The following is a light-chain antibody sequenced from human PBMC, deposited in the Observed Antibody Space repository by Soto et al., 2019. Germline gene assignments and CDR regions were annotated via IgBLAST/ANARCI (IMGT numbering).Light chain of an antibody. CDR1: QTISSW. CDR3: QQSYSTPLT. J-gene: IGKJ4*01. V-gene: IGKV1-5*03. Sequence: DIQMTQSPSTLSGSVGDRVTITCRASQTISSWLAWYQQKPGKVPKLLIYKASSLESGVPSRFSGSGSGTDFTLTISSLQPEDFATYYCQQSYSTPLTFGGGTKVDIK. CDR2: KAS.